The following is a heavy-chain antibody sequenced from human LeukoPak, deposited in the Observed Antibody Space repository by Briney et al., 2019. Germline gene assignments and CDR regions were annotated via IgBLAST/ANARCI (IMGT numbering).Heavy chain of an antibody. CDR1: GFTFSSYG. Sequence: PGGSLRLSCAASGFTFSSYGMNWVRQAPGEGLEWVSYISSSDSLKYYADSVKGRFTISRDNAKNSLYLQMNSLRAEDTAVYYCARGYRRDDILTGYYGDYFDYWGQGTLVTVSS. V-gene: IGHV3-48*03. D-gene: IGHD3-9*01. CDR3: ARGYRRDDILTGYYGDYFDY. CDR2: ISSSDSLK. J-gene: IGHJ4*02.